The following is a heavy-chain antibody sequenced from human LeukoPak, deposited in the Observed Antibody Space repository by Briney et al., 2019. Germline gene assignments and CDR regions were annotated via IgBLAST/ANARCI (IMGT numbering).Heavy chain of an antibody. CDR3: ARHGGGAVTTNLDY. D-gene: IGHD4-17*01. CDR2: IYYSGST. CDR1: GGSISSSSCY. J-gene: IGHJ4*02. Sequence: SETLSLTCTVSGGSISSSSCYWGWIRQPPGMGLVWIVSIYYSGSTYYNPSLKSRVTISVDTTKNQLSLKLGSVTAADTAVYYCARHGGGAVTTNLDYWGQGTLVTVSS. V-gene: IGHV4-39*01.